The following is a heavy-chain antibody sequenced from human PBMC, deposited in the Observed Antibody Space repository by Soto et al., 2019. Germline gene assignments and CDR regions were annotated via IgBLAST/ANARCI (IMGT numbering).Heavy chain of an antibody. CDR1: GFTFSSYS. CDR2: ISSSSSTI. V-gene: IGHV3-48*01. D-gene: IGHD2-8*01. CDR3: ARIYCTNTNCPMGGHFDY. Sequence: GGSLRLSCAASGFTFSSYSMNWVRQAPGKGLEWVSYISSSSSTIYYADSVKGRFTISRDNAKNSLYLQMNSLRAEDTAVYYCARIYCTNTNCPMGGHFDYWGPGTLVTVSS. J-gene: IGHJ4*02.